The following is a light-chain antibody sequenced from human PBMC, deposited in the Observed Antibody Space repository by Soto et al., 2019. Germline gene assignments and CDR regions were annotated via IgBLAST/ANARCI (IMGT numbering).Light chain of an antibody. CDR1: SSSLGASNY. CDR2: DVS. Sequence: QSALTQPASVSGSPGQSITISCTGTSSSLGASNYVSWYQQHPGQAPKLMISDVSNRPSGISDRFSGSKSGNTASLTSSGLQAEDEADYYCYSCSRNSDTRYVFGTGTKVTVL. V-gene: IGLV2-14*03. J-gene: IGLJ1*01. CDR3: YSCSRNSDTRYV.